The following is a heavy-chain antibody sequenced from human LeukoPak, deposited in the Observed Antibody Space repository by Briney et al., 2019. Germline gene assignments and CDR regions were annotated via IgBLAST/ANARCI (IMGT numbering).Heavy chain of an antibody. CDR3: ARRAVYGDYEVDAFDI. V-gene: IGHV4-34*01. CDR2: INHSGST. D-gene: IGHD4-17*01. J-gene: IGHJ3*02. Sequence: SETLSLTCAVYGGSFSGYYWSWIRQPPGKGLEWIGEINHSGSTNYNPSLKSRVTISVDTSKNQFSLKLSSVTAADTAVYYCARRAVYGDYEVDAFDIWGQGTMVTVSS. CDR1: GGSFSGYY.